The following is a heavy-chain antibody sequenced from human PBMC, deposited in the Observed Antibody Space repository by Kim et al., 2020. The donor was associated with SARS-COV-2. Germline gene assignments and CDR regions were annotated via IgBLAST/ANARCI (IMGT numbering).Heavy chain of an antibody. J-gene: IGHJ6*02. CDR3: ARDRSSSVVADV. Sequence: GGSLRHSCSASGFTFDDYALTWYRQAPGQRLEWVGFVRTETYRATTRYAASVEGRFTISRDDSNSIAYLQMDSLKIEDTAVYYCARDRSSSVVADVWGQG. CDR1: GFTFDDYA. CDR2: VRTETYRATT. D-gene: IGHD2-15*01. V-gene: IGHV3-49*03.